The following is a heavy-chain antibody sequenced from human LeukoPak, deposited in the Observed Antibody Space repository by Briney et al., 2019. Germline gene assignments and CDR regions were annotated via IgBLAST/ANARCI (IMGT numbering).Heavy chain of an antibody. CDR2: ISAHNGNT. CDR3: AREQTYYFDY. Sequence: ASVKVSCKASGYTFTSYGISWVRQAPGQGLEWMGWISAHNGNTNYTQKLQGRVTMTTDTSTSAAYMELRSLRSDDTAVYYCAREQTYYFDYWGQGTLVTVSS. J-gene: IGHJ4*02. V-gene: IGHV1-18*01. CDR1: GYTFTSYG.